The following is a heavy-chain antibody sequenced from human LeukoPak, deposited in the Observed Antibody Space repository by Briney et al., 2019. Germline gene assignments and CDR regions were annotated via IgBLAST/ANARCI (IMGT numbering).Heavy chain of an antibody. Sequence: GASVKVSCKASGGTFSSYAISWVRQAPGQGLEWMGGIIPILGTANYAQKFQGRVTITADESTSTAYMELSSLRSEDTAVYYCARCNHDSSGHWFGMDVWGQGTTVTVSS. CDR1: GGTFSSYA. J-gene: IGHJ6*02. CDR2: IIPILGTA. D-gene: IGHD3-22*01. V-gene: IGHV1-69*13. CDR3: ARCNHDSSGHWFGMDV.